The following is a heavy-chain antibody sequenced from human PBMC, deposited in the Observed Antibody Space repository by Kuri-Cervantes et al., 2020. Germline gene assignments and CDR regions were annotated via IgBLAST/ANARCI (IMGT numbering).Heavy chain of an antibody. J-gene: IGHJ3*02. CDR2: IRSKAYGGTT. Sequence: GGSLRLSCTVSGYSISSGYYWGWIRQPPGKGLEWVGFIRSKAYGGTTEYAASVKGRFTISRDDSKSIAYLQMNSLKTEDTAVYYCTRDLQDSYSGYFFDIWGQGTMVTVSS. D-gene: IGHD5-12*01. CDR3: TRDLQDSYSGYFFDI. CDR1: GYSISSGYY. V-gene: IGHV3-49*03.